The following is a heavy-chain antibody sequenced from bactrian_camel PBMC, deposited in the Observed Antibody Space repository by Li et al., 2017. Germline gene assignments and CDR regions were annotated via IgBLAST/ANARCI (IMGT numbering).Heavy chain of an antibody. CDR1: ARGGYIRYC. CDR2: INSGGGST. V-gene: IGHV3S54*01. Sequence: HVQLVESGGGSVQSGGSLRLSCAASARGGYIRYCMGWFRQAPGKEREGVASINSGGGSTYYADFVKGRFTISRDNAKSTVYLQLSGLNTEDGAMYYCANAQYGAYWFDFAYWGQGTQVTVS. D-gene: IGHD1*01. J-gene: IGHJ6*01. CDR3: ANAQYGAYWFDFAY.